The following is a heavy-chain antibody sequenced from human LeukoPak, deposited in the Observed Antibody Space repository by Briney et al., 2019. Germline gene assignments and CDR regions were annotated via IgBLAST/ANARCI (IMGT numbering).Heavy chain of an antibody. Sequence: SETLSLTCTVSGGSTSSSSYYWGWIRQPPGKGLEWIGSIYYSGSTYYNPSLKSRVTISVDTSKNQFSLKLSSVTAADTAVYYCARGYCSDTSCPDFDYWGQGTLVTVSS. J-gene: IGHJ4*02. CDR2: IYYSGST. V-gene: IGHV4-39*01. D-gene: IGHD2-2*01. CDR3: ARGYCSDTSCPDFDY. CDR1: GGSTSSSSYY.